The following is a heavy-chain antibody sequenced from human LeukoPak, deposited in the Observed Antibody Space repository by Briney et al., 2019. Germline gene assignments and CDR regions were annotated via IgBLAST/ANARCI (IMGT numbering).Heavy chain of an antibody. CDR1: GFTFSSYA. Sequence: GGSLGLSCAASGFTFSSYAMSWGRQAPGKGLEWASAISGSGGSTYYADSVKGRFTISRDNSKNTLYLQMNSLRAEDTAVYYCAKDSSPHYYDSSGYEDYWGQGTLVTVSS. V-gene: IGHV3-23*01. D-gene: IGHD3-22*01. J-gene: IGHJ4*02. CDR2: ISGSGGST. CDR3: AKDSSPHYYDSSGYEDY.